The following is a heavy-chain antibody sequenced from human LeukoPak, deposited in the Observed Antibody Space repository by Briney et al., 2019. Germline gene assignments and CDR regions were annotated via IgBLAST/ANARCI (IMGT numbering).Heavy chain of an antibody. Sequence: PSETLSLTCAVSGGPISSSNWWSWVRQPPGKVLEWNGEIHHSGSTNYIPSLKSRVTISVDKTKNQFALKLSSVIAADTGVYYCARAVGYFDHSLDYWGQGTLVTVSS. CDR2: IHHSGST. V-gene: IGHV4-4*02. J-gene: IGHJ4*02. CDR1: GGPISSSNW. D-gene: IGHD3-9*01. CDR3: ARAVGYFDHSLDY.